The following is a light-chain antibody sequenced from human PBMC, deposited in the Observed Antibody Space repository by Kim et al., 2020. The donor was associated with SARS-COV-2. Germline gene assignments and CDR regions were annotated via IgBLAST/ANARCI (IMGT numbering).Light chain of an antibody. CDR3: LKKNIYPRT. Sequence: DIQMTQSPSTMSASVGDRVTITCRASQGISSYLAWYQQKPGKVPKLLIYAASSLQSGVPSRFSGSGSGTEFTLTISSLQPEDFATYDCLKKNIYPRTFVQGTK. V-gene: IGKV1-17*03. CDR2: AAS. J-gene: IGKJ1*01. CDR1: QGISSY.